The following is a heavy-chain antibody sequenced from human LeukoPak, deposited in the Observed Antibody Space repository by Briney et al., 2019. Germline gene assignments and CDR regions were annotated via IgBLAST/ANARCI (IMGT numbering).Heavy chain of an antibody. CDR3: ASSTPGGY. Sequence: GGSLSPSCPAPGFTFSGNSMNWVRQAPGKGLEWVSYISSSTTTTYHADSVKGRFTISRDNAKNSLYLQMNSLRAEDTAVYYCASSTPGGYWGQGTLVTVSS. V-gene: IGHV3-48*04. CDR2: ISSSTTTT. J-gene: IGHJ4*02. D-gene: IGHD1-26*01. CDR1: GFTFSGNS.